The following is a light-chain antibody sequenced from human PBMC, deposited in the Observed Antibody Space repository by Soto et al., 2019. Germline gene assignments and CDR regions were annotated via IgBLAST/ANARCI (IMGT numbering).Light chain of an antibody. CDR2: DAS. CDR1: ESVVSNY. Sequence: EIVLTQSPGTLSLSPGERATLSCRATESVVSNYLAWYQLKPGQAPRLLIYDASSRATGIPARFSGSGSGTDFTLTISSLEPEDFAVYYCQQYSSSPPLAFGGGTKVDIK. V-gene: IGKV3-20*01. CDR3: QQYSSSPPLA. J-gene: IGKJ4*01.